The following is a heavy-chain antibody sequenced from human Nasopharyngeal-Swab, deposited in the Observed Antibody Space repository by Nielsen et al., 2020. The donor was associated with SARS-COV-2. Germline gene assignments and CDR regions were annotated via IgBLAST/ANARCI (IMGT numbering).Heavy chain of an antibody. V-gene: IGHV3-23*01. CDR1: GFTFATYA. CDR2: ISGSGGST. CDR3: AKEMGLKPQWPGLTYFDY. D-gene: IGHD6-19*01. Sequence: GESLKISCAASGFTFATYAMSWVRQAPGKGLEWVSAISGSGGSTYYGDSVEGRFTISRDNSKNTLYLQMNFLRADDTAVYYCAKEMGLKPQWPGLTYFDYWGQGTLAIVSS. J-gene: IGHJ4*02.